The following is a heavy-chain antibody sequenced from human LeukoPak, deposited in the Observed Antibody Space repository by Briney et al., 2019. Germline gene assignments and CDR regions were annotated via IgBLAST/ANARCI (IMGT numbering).Heavy chain of an antibody. CDR1: GFTFNSYA. Sequence: GGSLRLSCAASGFTFNSYAMNWVRQAPGKGLEWISYISSSSTTINYADSVKGRFTISRDNAKNSLYLQMNSLRAEDTAVYCCARVTSLWGQGTLVTVSS. CDR2: ISSSSTTI. D-gene: IGHD2/OR15-2a*01. V-gene: IGHV3-48*04. J-gene: IGHJ4*02. CDR3: ARVTSL.